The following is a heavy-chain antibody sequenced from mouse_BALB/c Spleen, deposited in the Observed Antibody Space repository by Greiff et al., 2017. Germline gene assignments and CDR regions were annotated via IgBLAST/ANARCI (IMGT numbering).Heavy chain of an antibody. V-gene: IGHV5-12-2*01. Sequence: EVMLVESGGGLVQPGGSLKLSCAASGFTFSSYTMSWVRQTPEKRLEWVAYISNGGGSTYYPDTVKGRFTISRDNAKNTLYLQMSSLKSEDTAMYYCARREVHYYAMDYWGQGTSVTVSS. J-gene: IGHJ4*01. CDR3: ARREVHYYAMDY. D-gene: IGHD2-14*01. CDR1: GFTFSSYT. CDR2: ISNGGGST.